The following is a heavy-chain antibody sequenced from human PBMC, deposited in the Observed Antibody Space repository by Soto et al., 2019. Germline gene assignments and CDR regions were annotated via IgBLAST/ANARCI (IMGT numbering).Heavy chain of an antibody. CDR1: EFTFSSYW. CDR3: ARVVSGNFYPDY. CDR2: IKTDGSTT. J-gene: IGHJ4*02. Sequence: GGSLRLSCTAPEFTFSSYWMHWVRQAPGKGLVWVSRIKTDGSTTTYADFVKGRFTVSRDNAKNTLYLQMDSLRAEDTAVYYCARVVSGNFYPDYWGQGTLVTVSS. D-gene: IGHD3-10*01. V-gene: IGHV3-74*01.